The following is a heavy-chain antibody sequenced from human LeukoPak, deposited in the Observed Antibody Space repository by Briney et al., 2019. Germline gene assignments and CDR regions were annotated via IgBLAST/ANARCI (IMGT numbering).Heavy chain of an antibody. V-gene: IGHV1-24*01. D-gene: IGHD2-2*02. J-gene: IGHJ4*02. CDR3: ATDPQYCSSTSCYMRDY. Sequence: GASVKVSCKVSGYTLTELSMHWVRQAPGKGLEWMGGFDPEDGETIYAQKFQGRVTMTEDTSTDTAYMGLSSLRSEDTAVYYCATDPQYCSSTSCYMRDYWGQGTLVTVSS. CDR1: GYTLTELS. CDR2: FDPEDGET.